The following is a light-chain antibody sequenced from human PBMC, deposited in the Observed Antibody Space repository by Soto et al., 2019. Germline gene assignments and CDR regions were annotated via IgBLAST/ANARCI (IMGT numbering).Light chain of an antibody. J-gene: IGLJ1*01. CDR3: CSYAGSYTP. CDR2: DVS. CDR1: SSDVGGYNY. Sequence: QSALTQPRSVSGSPGQSVTISCTGTSSDVGGYNYVSWYQQHPGKAPKLMIYDVSKRPPGVPDRFSGSKSGNTASLTISGLQAEDEADYYCCSYAGSYTPFGTGTKVTVL. V-gene: IGLV2-11*01.